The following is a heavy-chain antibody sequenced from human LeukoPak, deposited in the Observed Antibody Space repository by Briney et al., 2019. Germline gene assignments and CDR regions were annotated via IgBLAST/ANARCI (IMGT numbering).Heavy chain of an antibody. J-gene: IGHJ4*02. CDR2: INPNSGGT. D-gene: IGHD6-13*01. CDR1: GYTFTGYY. Sequence: GASVKVSCKASGYTFTGYYVHWVRQAPGQGLEWMGWINPNSGGTNYAQKFQGRVTMTRDTSISTAYMELSRLRSDDTAVYYCARDLLTAAGGGYWGQGTLVTVSS. CDR3: ARDLLTAAGGGY. V-gene: IGHV1-2*02.